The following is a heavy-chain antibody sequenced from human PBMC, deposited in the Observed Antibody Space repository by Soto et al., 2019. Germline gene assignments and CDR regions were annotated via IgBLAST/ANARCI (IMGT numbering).Heavy chain of an antibody. CDR3: ARLRDYYGSGSLDY. Sequence: GGSLRLSCAASGFTFSSYAMSWVRQAPGKGLEWVSAISGSDATAYYADSVKGRFTISRDNAKNSLYLQMNSLRAEDTAVYYCARLRDYYGSGSLDYWGQGALVTVSS. CDR1: GFTFSSYA. V-gene: IGHV3-23*01. CDR2: ISGSDATA. J-gene: IGHJ4*02. D-gene: IGHD3-10*01.